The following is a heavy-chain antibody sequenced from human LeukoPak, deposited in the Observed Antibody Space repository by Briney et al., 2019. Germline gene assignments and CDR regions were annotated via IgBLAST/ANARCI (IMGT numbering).Heavy chain of an antibody. J-gene: IGHJ6*02. CDR2: IKHDGTEK. CDR1: GFTFSDYW. Sequence: GSLRLSCAASGFTFSDYWMSWVRQAPGKGLEWVANIKHDGTEKNYLDSVKGRFILSRDNAKNSLYLQLNSLRADDTAVYYCARGGGLDVWGQGATVTVSS. CDR3: ARGGGLDV. D-gene: IGHD3-16*01. V-gene: IGHV3-7*03.